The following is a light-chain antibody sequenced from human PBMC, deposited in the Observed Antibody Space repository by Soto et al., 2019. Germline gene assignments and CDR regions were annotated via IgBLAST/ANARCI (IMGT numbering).Light chain of an antibody. J-gene: IGKJ5*01. V-gene: IGKV3-20*01. Sequence: ECVLTQSPGTLSLYPGERATLSCRAIQSVSSSYLAWYQQKPGQAPRLLIYGASSRATGIPDRFSGSGSGTDFTLTISRLEPEDFAVYYCQQYNNWPPITFGQGTRLEI. CDR1: QSVSSSY. CDR3: QQYNNWPPIT. CDR2: GAS.